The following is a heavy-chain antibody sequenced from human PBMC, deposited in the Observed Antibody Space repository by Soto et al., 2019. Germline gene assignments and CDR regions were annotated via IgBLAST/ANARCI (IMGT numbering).Heavy chain of an antibody. CDR3: ARGGVV. D-gene: IGHD2-8*01. CDR1: GFHFINFY. J-gene: IGHJ4*02. V-gene: IGHV3-48*03. Sequence: PGGSLSLSCVASGFHFINFYINWFLQAPGRGLEWIYLISERGITTTYADSVRSRFTVSRDNAQSSLYLQMDRLTVEDTGVYYCARGGVVWGRGVLVTVSS. CDR2: ISERGITT.